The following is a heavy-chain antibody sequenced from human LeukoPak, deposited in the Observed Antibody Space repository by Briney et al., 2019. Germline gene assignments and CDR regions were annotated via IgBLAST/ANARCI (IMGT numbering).Heavy chain of an antibody. Sequence: GGSLRLSCAASGFTYNDFAMTWLRQAPGKGLEWVSSIGDAGTYYADSVKGRLTISRDNSKNMLYLQLNSLRAGDTAMYYCAKNLGPFDVRGQGTMVTVSS. CDR1: GFTYNDFA. CDR2: IGDAGT. J-gene: IGHJ3*01. V-gene: IGHV3-23*01. D-gene: IGHD3-16*01. CDR3: AKNLGPFDV.